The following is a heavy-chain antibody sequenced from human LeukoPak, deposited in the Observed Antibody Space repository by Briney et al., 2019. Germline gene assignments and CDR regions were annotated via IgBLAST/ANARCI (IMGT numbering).Heavy chain of an antibody. J-gene: IGHJ6*02. Sequence: SETLSLTCTVSGGSISTYYWSWIRQPPGKGLEWIGYIYYSGSTNYNPSLKSRVTISVDTSKNQFSLKLSSVTAADTAVYYCASLGLGATNPYYYGMDVWGQGTTVTVSS. CDR3: ASLGLGATNPYYYGMDV. V-gene: IGHV4-59*08. D-gene: IGHD5-12*01. CDR1: GGSISTYY. CDR2: IYYSGST.